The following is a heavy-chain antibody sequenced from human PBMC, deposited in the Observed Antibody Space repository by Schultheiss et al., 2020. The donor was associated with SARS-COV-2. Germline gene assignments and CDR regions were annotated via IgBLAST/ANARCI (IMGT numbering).Heavy chain of an antibody. J-gene: IGHJ4*02. Sequence: GGSLRLSCAASGFTFSSYSMNWVRQAPGKGLEWVSSISSSSSTIYYADSVKGRFTISRDNAKNSLSLQMNSLKTEDTAVYYCTRDRSVVTPHKRGDYWGQGTLVTVSS. CDR1: GFTFSSYS. D-gene: IGHD4-23*01. CDR3: TRDRSVVTPHKRGDY. CDR2: ISSSSSTI. V-gene: IGHV3-21*03.